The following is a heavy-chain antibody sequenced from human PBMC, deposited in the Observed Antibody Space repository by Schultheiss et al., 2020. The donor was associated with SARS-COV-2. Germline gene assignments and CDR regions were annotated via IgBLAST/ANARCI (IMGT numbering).Heavy chain of an antibody. D-gene: IGHD2-2*01. V-gene: IGHV4-34*01. Sequence: SETLSLTCTVSGGSISSYYWSWIRQPPGKGLEWIGEINHSGSTNYNPSLKSRVTISVDTSKNQFSLKLSSVTAADTAVYYCASSGRYCSSTSCYRISYYYYGMDVWGQGTTVTVSS. CDR2: INHSGST. CDR3: ASSGRYCSSTSCYRISYYYYGMDV. J-gene: IGHJ6*02. CDR1: GGSISSYY.